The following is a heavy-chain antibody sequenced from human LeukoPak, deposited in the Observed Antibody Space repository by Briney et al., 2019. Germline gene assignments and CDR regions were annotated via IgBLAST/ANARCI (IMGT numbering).Heavy chain of an antibody. Sequence: GGPLRLSCAASGFTFSSYGMHWVRQAPGKGLEWVAVISYDGSNKYYADSVKGRFTISRDNSKNTLYLQMNSLRAEDAAVYYCAKGSQLRRNWFDPWGQGTLVTVSS. CDR1: GFTFSSYG. J-gene: IGHJ5*02. D-gene: IGHD2-2*01. V-gene: IGHV3-30*18. CDR2: ISYDGSNK. CDR3: AKGSQLRRNWFDP.